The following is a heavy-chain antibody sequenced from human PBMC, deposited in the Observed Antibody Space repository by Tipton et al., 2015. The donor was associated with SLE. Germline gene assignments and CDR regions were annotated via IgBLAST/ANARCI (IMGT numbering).Heavy chain of an antibody. CDR1: GGSISSYY. CDR2: IYYSGST. CDR3: ARDRSIAAAGLDP. Sequence: TLSLTCTVSGGSISSYYWSWIRQPPGKGLEWIGYIYYSGSTNYNPSLKSRVTISVDTSKNQFSLKLSSVTAADTAVYYCARDRSIAAAGLDPWGQGTLVTVSS. D-gene: IGHD6-13*01. J-gene: IGHJ5*02. V-gene: IGHV4-59*01.